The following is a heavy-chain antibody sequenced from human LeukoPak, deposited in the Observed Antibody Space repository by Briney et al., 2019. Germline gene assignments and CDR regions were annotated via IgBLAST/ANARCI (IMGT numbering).Heavy chain of an antibody. D-gene: IGHD3-10*01. CDR1: GGSISSYY. V-gene: IGHV4-59*01. CDR2: IFNSGST. CDR3: AREGTFPHDPFDM. J-gene: IGHJ3*02. Sequence: SETLSLTCTVSGGSISSYYWSWIRQPPGKGLEWIGYIFNSGSTNYNPSLKSRVTISVDPSKNQFSLKLRSLTAADTAVYYCAREGTFPHDPFDMWGRGTMVTVSS.